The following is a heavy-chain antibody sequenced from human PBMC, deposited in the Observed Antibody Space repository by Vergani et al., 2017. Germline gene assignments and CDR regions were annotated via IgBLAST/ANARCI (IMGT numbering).Heavy chain of an antibody. V-gene: IGHV4-34*01. Sequence: QVQLQQWGAGLLKPSETLSLTCAVYGGSFSGYYWSWIRQPPGKGLEWIGEINHSGSTNYNPSLKSRVTISVDTSKNQFSLKLSSVTAADTAVYSCARGRAYYYGSGSPDYWGQGTLVTVSS. CDR2: INHSGST. J-gene: IGHJ4*02. CDR1: GGSFSGYY. D-gene: IGHD3-10*01. CDR3: ARGRAYYYGSGSPDY.